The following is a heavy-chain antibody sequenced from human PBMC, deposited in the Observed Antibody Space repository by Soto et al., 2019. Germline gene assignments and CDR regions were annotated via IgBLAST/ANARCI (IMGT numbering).Heavy chain of an antibody. CDR1: GFTFSSYA. J-gene: IGHJ6*02. D-gene: IGHD3-10*01. V-gene: IGHV3-30-3*01. CDR3: ARPNRITMVRGVITTPYYYYYGMDV. Sequence: QVQLVESGGGGVQPGRSLRLSCAASGFTFSSYAMHWVRQAPGKGLEWVAVISYDGSNKYYADSVKGRFTISRDNSKNTLYLQINSLRAEDTAVYYCARPNRITMVRGVITTPYYYYYGMDVWGQGTTVTVSS. CDR2: ISYDGSNK.